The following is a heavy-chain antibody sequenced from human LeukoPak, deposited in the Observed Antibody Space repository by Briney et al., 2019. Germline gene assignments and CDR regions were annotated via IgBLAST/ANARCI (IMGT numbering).Heavy chain of an antibody. CDR1: GYSFTSYW. CDR2: IDPSDSYT. J-gene: IGHJ4*02. V-gene: IGHV5-10-1*01. D-gene: IGHD5-18*01. Sequence: GESLKISCKGSGYSFTSYWISWVRQMPGKGLEWMGRIDPSDSYTNYSPSFQGHVTISADKSISAAYLQWSSLKASGTALYYCARHTDTAMVIHWGQGTLVTVSS. CDR3: ARHTDTAMVIH.